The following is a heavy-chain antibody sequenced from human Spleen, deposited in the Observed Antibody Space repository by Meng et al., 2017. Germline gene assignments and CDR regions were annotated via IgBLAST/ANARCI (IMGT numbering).Heavy chain of an antibody. Sequence: GESLKISCAASGFMFRGYAMTWVRQAPGRGLEWVSSISGGSDSTGSDTTSYYADSVKGRFTISRDNSKNTLYLQMNSLRAEDTAVYYCARDLGGNYYDSSGHAYWGQGTLVTVSS. CDR2: ISGGSDSTGSDTTS. J-gene: IGHJ4*02. CDR1: GFMFRGYA. V-gene: IGHV3-21*01. CDR3: ARDLGGNYYDSSGHAY. D-gene: IGHD3-22*01.